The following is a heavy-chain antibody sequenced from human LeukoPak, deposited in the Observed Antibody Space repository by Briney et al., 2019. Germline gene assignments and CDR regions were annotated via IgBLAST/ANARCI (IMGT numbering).Heavy chain of an antibody. CDR1: GFTFSSYA. Sequence: GGSLRLSCAASGFTFSSYAMSWVRQAPGKGLEWVSAISGSGGSTYYADSVKGRFTLSRDNSKNMLYLQMNSLRAEDTAVYYCAKAYDLWSGYPLFDFWGQGTLVTVSS. D-gene: IGHD3-3*01. CDR2: ISGSGGST. CDR3: AKAYDLWSGYPLFDF. V-gene: IGHV3-23*01. J-gene: IGHJ4*02.